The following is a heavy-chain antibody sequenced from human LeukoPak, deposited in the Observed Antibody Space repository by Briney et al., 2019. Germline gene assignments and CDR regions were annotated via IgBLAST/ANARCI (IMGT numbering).Heavy chain of an antibody. J-gene: IGHJ5*02. V-gene: IGHV3-23*01. Sequence: PGGSLRLSCAASGFTFSSYAMSWVRQAPGKGLEWVSAISGSGGSTYYADSVKGRFTISRDNSKNTLYLQMNSLRAEDTAVYYCAKGYCSGGSCSNWFDPWGQGTLVTVSS. D-gene: IGHD2-15*01. CDR3: AKGYCSGGSCSNWFDP. CDR2: ISGSGGST. CDR1: GFTFSSYA.